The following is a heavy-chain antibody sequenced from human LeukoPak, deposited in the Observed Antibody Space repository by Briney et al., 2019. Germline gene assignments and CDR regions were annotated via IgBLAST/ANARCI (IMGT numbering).Heavy chain of an antibody. CDR3: ARPKSQYYSNYVDY. D-gene: IGHD4-11*01. Sequence: PSETLSLTCTVSGGSVSSGNYYWSWIRQPPGKGLEWIGSIYYSGSTYYNPSLKSRVTISVDTSKNQFSLKLSSVTAADTAVYYCARPKSQYYSNYVDYWGQGTLVTVSS. V-gene: IGHV4-39*01. CDR1: GGSVSSGNYY. CDR2: IYYSGST. J-gene: IGHJ4*02.